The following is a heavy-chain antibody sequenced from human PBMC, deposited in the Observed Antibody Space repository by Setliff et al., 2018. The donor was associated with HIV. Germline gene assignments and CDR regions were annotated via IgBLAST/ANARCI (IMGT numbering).Heavy chain of an antibody. V-gene: IGHV3-30*02. D-gene: IGHD3-10*01. CDR2: IRIDGSNK. Sequence: GGSLRRSFATSGLTFSNFGMHWVRQAPGKGLEWVASIRIDGSNKYYADSVTGRFTISRDDSKNTLYLQMNSPRAEDTAVYYCAKDKGQKYADYWGQGTVVTVSS. CDR3: AKDKGQKYADY. J-gene: IGHJ4*02. CDR1: GLTFSNFG.